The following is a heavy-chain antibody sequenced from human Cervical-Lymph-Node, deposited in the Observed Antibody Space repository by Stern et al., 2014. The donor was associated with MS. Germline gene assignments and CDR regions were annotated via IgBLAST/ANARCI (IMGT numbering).Heavy chain of an antibody. J-gene: IGHJ4*02. CDR3: AHMGGGTAAGIH. V-gene: IGHV2-5*02. Sequence: QVTLKESAPTLVKPTKPLTRTCTFSGFSLSTSGVGVGWIRPPPGKAREWLALIYWDDDKRYSPSLKSRLTITKDTSKNQVVLTMTNMDPVDTATYYCAHMGGGTAAGIHWGQGTLVTVSS. CDR1: GFSLSTSGVG. D-gene: IGHD6-13*01. CDR2: IYWDDDK.